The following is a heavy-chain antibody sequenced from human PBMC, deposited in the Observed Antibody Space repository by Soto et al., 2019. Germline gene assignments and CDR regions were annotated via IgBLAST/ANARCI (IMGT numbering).Heavy chain of an antibody. Sequence: TPPLPRGVSGGLMRRMYHWAWRRQPPGRGLEWIASIYHTGTTYYTPSLRSRVTISVDTSKNQFSLRLSSVTAADSAVDYWARKANIDFD. V-gene: IGHV4-38-2*01. CDR1: GGLMRRMYH. J-gene: IGHJ2*01. D-gene: IGHD2-15*01. CDR2: IYHTGTT. CDR3: ARKANIDFD.